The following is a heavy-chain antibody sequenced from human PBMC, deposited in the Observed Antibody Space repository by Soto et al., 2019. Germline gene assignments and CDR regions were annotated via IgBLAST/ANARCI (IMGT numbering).Heavy chain of an antibody. V-gene: IGHV3-33*03. CDR1: GFDFSDHG. CDR3: AKDEGRFLRNYFNYGIDV. CDR2: ISYDGTAK. D-gene: IGHD3-3*01. J-gene: IGHJ6*02. Sequence: VGSLRLSCAASGFDFSDHGMHWVRQAPGEGLAWVTVISYDGTAKYYKESVKGRFTTSRDNSKKTLYLQIDSLRVEDTAVYYCAKDEGRFLRNYFNYGIDVWGLGTTVTVSS.